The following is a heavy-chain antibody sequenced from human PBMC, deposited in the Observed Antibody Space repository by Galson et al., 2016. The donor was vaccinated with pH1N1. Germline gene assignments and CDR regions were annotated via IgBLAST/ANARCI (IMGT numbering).Heavy chain of an antibody. V-gene: IGHV3-7*01. D-gene: IGHD1-26*01. Sequence: SLRLSCAASGFTLSSYWMSWVRQAPGKGLEWVANMNQEGNKKYYVDSVKGRFIISKDYSKNSLYLQMNSLRAEDTAMYFCVRAVGRAEAHWGQGTLVTVSS. CDR3: VRAVGRAEAH. CDR1: GFTLSSYW. CDR2: MNQEGNKK. J-gene: IGHJ4*02.